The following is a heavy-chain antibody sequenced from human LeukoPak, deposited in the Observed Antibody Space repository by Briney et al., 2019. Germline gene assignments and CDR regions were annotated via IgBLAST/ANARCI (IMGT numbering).Heavy chain of an antibody. CDR3: ARGNYDTLTGYYN. Sequence: SETLSLTCTVSGGSFSSYYWSWIRQPPGKGLEWIGYIYYSGSTSYNPFLKSRFTISVDTSKNQFSLKLSSVTAADTAVYYCARGNYDTLTGYYNWGQGTLVTVSS. J-gene: IGHJ4*02. V-gene: IGHV4-59*01. D-gene: IGHD3-9*01. CDR2: IYYSGST. CDR1: GGSFSSYY.